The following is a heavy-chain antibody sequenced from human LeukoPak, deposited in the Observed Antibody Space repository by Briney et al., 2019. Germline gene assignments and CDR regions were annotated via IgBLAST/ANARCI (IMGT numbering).Heavy chain of an antibody. V-gene: IGHV1-18*04. J-gene: IGHJ4*02. D-gene: IGHD3-22*01. Sequence: ASVKVSCKASGYTLTNYGISWVRQAPGQGLEWMGWISAYSGHTKSVQKVQDRVTMTTDTSTNTAYIELRSLGSDDTAVYYCARDPRNYYDSSGYSVNFEYWGQGTLLTVSS. CDR3: ARDPRNYYDSSGYSVNFEY. CDR2: ISAYSGHT. CDR1: GYTLTNYG.